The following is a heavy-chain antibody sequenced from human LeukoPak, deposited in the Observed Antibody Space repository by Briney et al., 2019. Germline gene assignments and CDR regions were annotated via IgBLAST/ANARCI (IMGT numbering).Heavy chain of an antibody. D-gene: IGHD5/OR15-5a*01. CDR2: ISYDGSSK. CDR1: GFTFSSYA. V-gene: IGHV3-30-3*01. Sequence: GRSLRLSCAASGFTFSSYAMHWVRQAPGKGLEWVAVISYDGSSKYYADSVKGRFTISRDNSKNTLYLQMNSLRAEDTAVYYCARAVSPYYGMDVWGQGTTVTVSS. CDR3: ARAVSPYYGMDV. J-gene: IGHJ6*02.